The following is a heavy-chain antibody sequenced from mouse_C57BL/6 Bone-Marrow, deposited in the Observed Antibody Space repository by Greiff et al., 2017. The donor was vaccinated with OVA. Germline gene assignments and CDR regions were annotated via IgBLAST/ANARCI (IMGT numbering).Heavy chain of an antibody. D-gene: IGHD2-1*01. V-gene: IGHV5-6*02. J-gene: IGHJ3*01. CDR1: GFTFSSYG. CDR2: ISSGGSYT. Sequence: DVMLVESGGDLVKPGGSLKLSCAASGFTFSSYGMSWVRQTPDKRLEWVATISSGGSYTYYPDSVKGRFTISRDNAKNTLYLQMSSLKSEDTAMYYCARHDLPRWFAYWGQGTLVTVSA. CDR3: ARHDLPRWFAY.